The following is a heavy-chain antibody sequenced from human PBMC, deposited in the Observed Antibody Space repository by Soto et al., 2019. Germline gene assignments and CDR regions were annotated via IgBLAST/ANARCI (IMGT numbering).Heavy chain of an antibody. D-gene: IGHD2-2*01. V-gene: IGHV1-3*01. Sequence: GASVKVSCKASGYTFTSYAMHWVRQAPGQRLEWMGWINAGNGNTKYSQKLQGRVTITRDTSASTAYMELSSLRSEDTAVYYCASCPQNCITTSPCCLFFDYWGQGTLVTVSS. J-gene: IGHJ4*02. CDR2: INAGNGNT. CDR1: GYTFTSYA. CDR3: ASCPQNCITTSPCCLFFDY.